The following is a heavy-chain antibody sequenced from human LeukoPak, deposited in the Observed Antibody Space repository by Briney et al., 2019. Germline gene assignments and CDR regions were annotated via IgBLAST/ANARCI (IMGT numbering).Heavy chain of an antibody. V-gene: IGHV3-64*01. CDR1: GFTFSSYA. J-gene: IGHJ4*02. Sequence: GGSLRLSCAASGFTFSSYAMHWVRQAPGKGLEYVSAISSNGGSTYYANSVKGRFTISRDNSKNTLYLQMGSLRAEDMAVYYCARDNGGHYFDYWGQGTLVTVSS. CDR3: ARDNGGHYFDY. CDR2: ISSNGGST. D-gene: IGHD3-10*01.